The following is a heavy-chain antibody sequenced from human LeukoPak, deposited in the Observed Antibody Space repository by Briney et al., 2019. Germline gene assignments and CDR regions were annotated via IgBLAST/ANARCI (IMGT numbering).Heavy chain of an antibody. V-gene: IGHV1-8*03. CDR3: ARTIVVVPATKIWFDP. D-gene: IGHD2-2*01. CDR2: MNPNSGNT. CDR1: GYTFTSYD. J-gene: IGHJ5*02. Sequence: GASVKVSCKASGYTFTSYDINWVRQATGQGLEWMGWMNPNSGNTGYAQKFQGRVTITRNTSISTVYMELSSLRSEDTAVYYCARTIVVVPATKIWFDPWGQGTLVTVSS.